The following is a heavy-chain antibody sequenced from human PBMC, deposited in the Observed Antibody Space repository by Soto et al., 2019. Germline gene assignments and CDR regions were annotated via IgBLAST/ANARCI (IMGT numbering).Heavy chain of an antibody. J-gene: IGHJ4*02. D-gene: IGHD3-22*01. CDR2: IIPIFGTP. CDR1: GGTFSSYA. V-gene: IGHV1-69*01. CDR3: ATPSHYENGGYFLAFDY. Sequence: HVQLVQSGAEVKKPGSSVKVSCKASGGTFSSYAISWVRQAPGQGLEWMGGIIPIFGTPKYAQKFQGRVTIIADESTTTAYMELTSLRSEDTAVYYCATPSHYENGGYFLAFDYWGQGTLGSVSS.